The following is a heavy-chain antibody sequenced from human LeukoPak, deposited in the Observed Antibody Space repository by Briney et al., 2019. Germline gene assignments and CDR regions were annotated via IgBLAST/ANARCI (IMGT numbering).Heavy chain of an antibody. J-gene: IGHJ4*02. CDR3: ARAEDYYDSSGYYNYFDY. D-gene: IGHD3-22*01. V-gene: IGHV3-48*03. CDR1: GFTLSSYE. CDR2: ISSSGSTI. Sequence: GGSLRPSCAASGFTLSSYEMNWVRQAPGKGLEWVSYISSSGSTIYYADSVKGRFTISRDNAKNSLYLQMNSLRAEDTAVYYCARAEDYYDSSGYYNYFDYWGQGTLVTVSS.